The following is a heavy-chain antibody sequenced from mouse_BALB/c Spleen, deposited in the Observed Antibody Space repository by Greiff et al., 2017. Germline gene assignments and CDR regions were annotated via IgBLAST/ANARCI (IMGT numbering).Heavy chain of an antibody. CDR2: IWAGGST. J-gene: IGHJ4*01. Sequence: VKVVESGPGLVAPSQSLSITCTVSGFSLTSYGVHWVRQPPGKGLEWLGVIWAGGSTNYNSALMSRLSISKDNSKSQVFLKMNSLQTDDTAMYYCARIYYDYDWGYYYAMDYWGQGTSVTVSS. CDR3: ARIYYDYDWGYYYAMDY. V-gene: IGHV2-9*02. D-gene: IGHD2-4*01. CDR1: GFSLTSYG.